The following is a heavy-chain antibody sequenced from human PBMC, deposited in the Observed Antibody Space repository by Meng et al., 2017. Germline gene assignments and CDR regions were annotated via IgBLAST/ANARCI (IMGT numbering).Heavy chain of an antibody. CDR3: AREGRVDFDY. D-gene: IGHD1-26*01. V-gene: IGHV7-4-1*02. J-gene: IGHJ4*02. CDR2: INTNTGNP. Sequence: LVQFGYEVKKPGPPVQVSFKASGYTFTRYAMNWVRQAPGQGLEWMGWINTNTGNPTYAQGFTGRFVFSLDTSVSTVYLQISSLKAEDTAAYYCAREGRVDFDYWGQGTLVTVSS. CDR1: GYTFTRYA.